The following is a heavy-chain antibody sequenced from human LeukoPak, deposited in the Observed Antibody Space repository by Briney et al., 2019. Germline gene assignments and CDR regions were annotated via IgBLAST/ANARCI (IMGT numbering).Heavy chain of an antibody. Sequence: PSQTLSLTCTVSGGSISSGSYYWSWIRQPAGKGLEWIGYIYYSGSTNYNPSLKSRVTISVDTSKNQFSLKLSSVTAADTAVYYCARVATVTTPDYWGQGTLVTVSS. J-gene: IGHJ4*02. V-gene: IGHV4-61*10. CDR1: GGSISSGSYY. CDR2: IYYSGST. D-gene: IGHD4-17*01. CDR3: ARVATVTTPDY.